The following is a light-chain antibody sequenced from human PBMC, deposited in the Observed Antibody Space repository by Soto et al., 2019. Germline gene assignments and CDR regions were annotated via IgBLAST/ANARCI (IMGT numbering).Light chain of an antibody. CDR1: QDISHY. CDR3: QQYDNRPPYT. J-gene: IGKJ2*01. Sequence: DIQMTQSPSSLSASVGDRVTITCQASQDISHYLNWYQQKPGKAPKRLIYDAANLETGGPSRFSGSGSGTEFTFPISSLQHEDIATYYCQQYDNRPPYTFGQGTKLEIK. V-gene: IGKV1-33*01. CDR2: DAA.